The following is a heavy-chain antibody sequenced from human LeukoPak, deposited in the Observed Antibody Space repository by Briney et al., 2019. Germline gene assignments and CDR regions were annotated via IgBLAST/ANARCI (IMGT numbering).Heavy chain of an antibody. CDR1: GGSISSSRYY. CDR2: ISYSGST. J-gene: IGHJ4*02. Sequence: SETLSFTCTVSGGSISSSRYYWAWIRQPPGKGLDWIGSISYSGSTYYNSSPKSRLTISVGTSKNQFSLRLSSVTAADTAVYYCARFYCSSTSCYTYYFDYWGQGTLVTVSS. CDR3: ARFYCSSTSCYTYYFDY. V-gene: IGHV4-39*01. D-gene: IGHD2-2*02.